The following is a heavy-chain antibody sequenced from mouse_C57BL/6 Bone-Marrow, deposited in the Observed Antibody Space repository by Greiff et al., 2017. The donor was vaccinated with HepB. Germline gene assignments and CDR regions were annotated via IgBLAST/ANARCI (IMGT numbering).Heavy chain of an antibody. Sequence: DVMLVESGGGLVQPGGSLKLSCAASGFTFSDYYMYWVRQTPEKRLEWVAYISNGGGSTYYPDTVKGRFTISRDNAKNILYLQMSRLKSEDTAMYYCARRGDYDGDYYAMDYSGQGTSVTVSS. CDR2: ISNGGGST. CDR3: ARRGDYDGDYYAMDY. V-gene: IGHV5-12*01. J-gene: IGHJ4*01. CDR1: GFTFSDYY. D-gene: IGHD2-4*01.